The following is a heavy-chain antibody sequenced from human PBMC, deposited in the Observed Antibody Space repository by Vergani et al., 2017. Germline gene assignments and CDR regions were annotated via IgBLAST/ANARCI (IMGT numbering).Heavy chain of an antibody. V-gene: IGHV4-30-2*01. CDR1: GGSISSGGYS. J-gene: IGHJ4*02. D-gene: IGHD3-22*01. CDR2: IYHSGST. CDR3: ARVKYYYDSSGFTYYFDY. Sequence: QLQLQESGSGLVKPSQTLSLTCAVSGGSISSGGYSWSWIRQPXGKGLEWIGYIYHSGSTYYNPSLKSRVTISVDRSKNQFSLKLSSVTAADTAVYYCARVKYYYDSSGFTYYFDYWGQGTLVTVSS.